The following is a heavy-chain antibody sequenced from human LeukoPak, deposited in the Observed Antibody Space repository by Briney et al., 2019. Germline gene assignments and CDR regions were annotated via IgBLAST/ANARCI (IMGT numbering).Heavy chain of an antibody. V-gene: IGHV3-30*02. D-gene: IGHD6-25*01. Sequence: GGSLRLSCAASGFIFTTYGMHWVRQAPGKGLEWVAFIRYDGSNRYYADSVKGRFTISRDNSKDTLYLQMNSLRAEDTAVYFCAKQHQRSYYGMDVWGQGTTVAVSS. CDR1: GFIFTTYG. CDR2: IRYDGSNR. CDR3: AKQHQRSYYGMDV. J-gene: IGHJ6*02.